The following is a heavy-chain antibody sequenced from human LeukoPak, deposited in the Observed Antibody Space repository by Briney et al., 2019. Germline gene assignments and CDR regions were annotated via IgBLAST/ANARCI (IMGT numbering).Heavy chain of an antibody. J-gene: IGHJ3*02. V-gene: IGHV3-23*01. CDR1: GFNFRKYS. D-gene: IGHD3-16*01. Sequence: GSLRLSFAASGFNFRKYSLSWVPQGPGKGLEWVPAIRGRGCSTYYADSVKGRFTISRDNSKNTLYLQMNSLRAEDTAVYYCAKDRAVDDYIWGSYTYAFDIWGQGTMVTVSS. CDR3: AKDRAVDDYIWGSYTYAFDI. CDR2: IRGRGCST.